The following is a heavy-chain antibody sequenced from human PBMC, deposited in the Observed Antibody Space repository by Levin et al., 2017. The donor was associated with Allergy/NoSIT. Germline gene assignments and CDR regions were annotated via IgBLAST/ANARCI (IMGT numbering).Heavy chain of an antibody. CDR2: IIPIFGTA. V-gene: IGHV1-69*13. Sequence: SVKVSCKASGGTFSSYAISWVRQAPGQGLEWMGGIIPIFGTANYAQKFQGRVTITADESTSTAYMELSSLRSEDTAVYYCARGGVGYCSGGSCYYGMDVWGQGTTVTVSS. CDR3: ARGGVGYCSGGSCYYGMDV. CDR1: GGTFSSYA. J-gene: IGHJ6*02. D-gene: IGHD2-15*01.